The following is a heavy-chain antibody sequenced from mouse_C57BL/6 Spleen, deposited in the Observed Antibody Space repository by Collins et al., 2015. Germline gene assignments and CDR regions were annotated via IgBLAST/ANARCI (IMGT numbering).Heavy chain of an antibody. CDR1: GYAFSSSW. J-gene: IGHJ1*01. CDR2: IYPGDGDT. CDR3: ARGGKGWYFDV. V-gene: IGHV1-82*01. D-gene: IGHD2-1*01. Sequence: ASVKISCKASGYAFSSSWMNWVKQRPGQGLEWIGRIYPGDGDTNYNGKFKGKATLTADKSSSTAYMQLSSLTSVDSAVYFCARGGKGWYFDVWGAGTTVTVSS.